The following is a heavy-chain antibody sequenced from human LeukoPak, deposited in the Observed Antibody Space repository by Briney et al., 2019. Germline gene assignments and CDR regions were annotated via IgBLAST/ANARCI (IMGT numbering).Heavy chain of an antibody. Sequence: SETLSLTCTVSGGSISSSSYYWGWLRQPPGKGLEWIGSIYYSGSTYYNPSLKSRVTISVDTSKNQFSLKLSSVTAADTAVYYCAPLSTIFGVVYYYMDVWGKGTTVTVSS. CDR3: APLSTIFGVVYYYMDV. V-gene: IGHV4-39*01. J-gene: IGHJ6*03. CDR1: GGSISSSSYY. CDR2: IYYSGST. D-gene: IGHD3-3*01.